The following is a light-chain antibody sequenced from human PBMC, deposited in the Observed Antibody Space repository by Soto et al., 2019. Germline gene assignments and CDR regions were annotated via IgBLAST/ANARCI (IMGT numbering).Light chain of an antibody. J-gene: IGLJ1*01. CDR1: SSDVGGYNY. CDR2: DVS. Sequence: QSALTQPASVSGSPGQSITISCTGTSSDVGGYNYVSWYQQHPGKAPKLMIYDVSNRPSGVSNRFSGSKSGNTASLTISGLQAEDVAYYYCSSYTGSCTLVVFGTGPKAAVL. CDR3: SSYTGSCTLVV. V-gene: IGLV2-14*01.